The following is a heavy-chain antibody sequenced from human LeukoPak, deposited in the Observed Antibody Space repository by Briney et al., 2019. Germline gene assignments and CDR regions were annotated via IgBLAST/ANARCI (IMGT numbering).Heavy chain of an antibody. Sequence: PSETLSLTCTVSGGSISSYYWSWIRQPPGKGLEWVGYICYSGGTNHNPSLKSRVTISVDTSKKQFSLRLSSVTAADTAVYYCARTNIAARTFDYWGQGSLVTVSS. CDR2: ICYSGGT. J-gene: IGHJ4*02. D-gene: IGHD6-6*01. CDR3: ARTNIAARTFDY. CDR1: GGSISSYY. V-gene: IGHV4-59*01.